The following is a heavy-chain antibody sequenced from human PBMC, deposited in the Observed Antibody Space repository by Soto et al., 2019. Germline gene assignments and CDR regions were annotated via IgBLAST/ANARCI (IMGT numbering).Heavy chain of an antibody. CDR1: EYTFTSYY. V-gene: IGHV1-69*13. D-gene: IGHD6-13*01. CDR3: ARDLVNIAAAGFYYYYMDV. Sequence: SVKVSCTASEYTFTSYYMHCVRQAPGQGLEWMGRIIPIFGTANYAQKFQGRVTITADESTSTAYMELSSLRSEDTAVYYCARDLVNIAAAGFYYYYMDVWGKGTTVTVSS. J-gene: IGHJ6*03. CDR2: IIPIFGTA.